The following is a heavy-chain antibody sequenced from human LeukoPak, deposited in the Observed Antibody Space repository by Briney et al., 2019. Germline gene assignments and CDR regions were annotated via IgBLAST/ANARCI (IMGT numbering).Heavy chain of an antibody. D-gene: IGHD3-22*01. J-gene: IGHJ4*03. CDR3: AKDLRSSSYYSLMLLFGY. Sequence: GGSLRRSCAASGFTFSSNAMIWVRHAPGNGLKWVSALSGSVGRPYYAGTVKGEFPISRENPKNTLYLKMNSLRVKDTAVYYCAKDLRSSSYYSLMLLFGYWGPGRPVSVSS. V-gene: IGHV3-23*01. CDR1: GFTFSSNA. CDR2: LSGSVGRP.